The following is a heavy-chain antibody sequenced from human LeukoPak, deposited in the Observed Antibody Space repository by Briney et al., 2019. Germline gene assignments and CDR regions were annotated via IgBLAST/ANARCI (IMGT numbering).Heavy chain of an antibody. D-gene: IGHD4-11*01. CDR1: GGSFTIYS. J-gene: IGHJ4*02. CDR3: ARRVRSADYRLDY. CDR2: ISPSGNT. V-gene: IGHV4-34*01. Sequence: PSETLSLTCAVYGGSFTIYSWTWIRQPPGKSLEWVGEISPSGNTQYNPSLKSRVTISLDASKSQFYLKLNSVTAADTAVYYCARRVRSADYRLDYWGQGTLVSVSS.